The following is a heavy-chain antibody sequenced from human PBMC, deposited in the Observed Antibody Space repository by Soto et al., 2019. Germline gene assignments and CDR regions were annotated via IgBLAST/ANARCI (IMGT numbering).Heavy chain of an antibody. V-gene: IGHV3-21*01. D-gene: IGHD6-13*01. CDR2: ISSSSSYI. CDR1: GFTFSSYS. CDR3: ARDLNIAAAKPEKGWFDP. Sequence: GGSLRLSCAASGFTFSSYSMNWVRQAPGKGLEWVSSISSSSSYIYYADSVKGRFTISRDNAKNSLYLQMNSLRAEDTAVYYCARDLNIAAAKPEKGWFDPWGQGTLVTVSS. J-gene: IGHJ5*02.